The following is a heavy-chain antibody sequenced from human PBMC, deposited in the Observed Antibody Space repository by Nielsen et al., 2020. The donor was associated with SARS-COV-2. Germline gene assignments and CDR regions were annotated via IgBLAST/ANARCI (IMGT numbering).Heavy chain of an antibody. J-gene: IGHJ3*02. Sequence: ASVKVSCKASGGTFTSYDINWVRQATGQGLEWMGWMNPNSGNTGYAQKFQGRVTMTRNTSISTAYMELSSLRSEDTAVYYCARGGSGGGGTPPYAFDIWGQGTMVTVSS. CDR2: MNPNSGNT. V-gene: IGHV1-8*01. CDR1: GGTFTSYD. CDR3: ARGGSGGGGTPPYAFDI. D-gene: IGHD2-15*01.